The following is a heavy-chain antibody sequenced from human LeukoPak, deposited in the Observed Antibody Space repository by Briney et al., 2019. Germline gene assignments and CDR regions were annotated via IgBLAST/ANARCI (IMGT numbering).Heavy chain of an antibody. J-gene: IGHJ5*02. D-gene: IGHD3-3*01. Sequence: PSETLSLTCTASGGSISSYYWSWIRQPPGKGLEWIGYIYYSGSTNYNPSLKSRVTISVDTSKNQFSLKLSSVTAADTAVYYCARVGNYDFWSGCEYNWFDPWGQGTLVAVSS. V-gene: IGHV4-59*01. CDR3: ARVGNYDFWSGCEYNWFDP. CDR1: GGSISSYY. CDR2: IYYSGST.